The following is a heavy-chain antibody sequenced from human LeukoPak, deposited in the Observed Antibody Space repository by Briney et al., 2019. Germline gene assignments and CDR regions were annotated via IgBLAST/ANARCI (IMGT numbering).Heavy chain of an antibody. CDR2: INPTSGGT. V-gene: IGHV1-2*02. CDR3: ARETSQKGAHYMDV. CDR1: GYTFTGYY. D-gene: IGHD3-16*01. J-gene: IGHJ6*03. Sequence: ASVKVSCKASGYTFTGYYIHWVRQAPGQGLEWMGWINPTSGGTNYAQKFQDRVTMTRDTSISTAYMEVGRLRSADTAVYYCARETSQKGAHYMDVWGKGTTVTISS.